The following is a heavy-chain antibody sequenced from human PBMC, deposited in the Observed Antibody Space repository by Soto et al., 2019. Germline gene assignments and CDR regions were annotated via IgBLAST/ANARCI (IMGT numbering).Heavy chain of an antibody. CDR2: IYYSGST. D-gene: IGHD3-3*01. J-gene: IGHJ4*02. Sequence: SETLSLTCSVSGGSISSSTYYWGWIRQPPGKGLEWIGSIYYSGSTYYNPSLKSRGTISVDTSKNQFSLKLSSVTAADTAVYYCARSTGMEWLFTYYFDSWGQGTLVTVSS. CDR1: GGSISSSTYY. CDR3: ARSTGMEWLFTYYFDS. V-gene: IGHV4-39*01.